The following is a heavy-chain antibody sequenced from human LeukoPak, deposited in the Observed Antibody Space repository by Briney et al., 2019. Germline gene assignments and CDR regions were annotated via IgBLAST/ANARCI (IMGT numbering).Heavy chain of an antibody. CDR1: GFTFSSYS. CDR2: ISGSSSTI. J-gene: IGHJ4*02. D-gene: IGHD3-10*01. Sequence: GGSLRLSCAASGFTFSSYSMNWVRQAPGKGLEWVSHISGSSSTIYYTDSVKGRFTISRDNANNLLFLQMNSLRAEDTAVNYCAKSDRVRGVIPFFDYWGQGTLVTVSS. CDR3: AKSDRVRGVIPFFDY. V-gene: IGHV3-48*04.